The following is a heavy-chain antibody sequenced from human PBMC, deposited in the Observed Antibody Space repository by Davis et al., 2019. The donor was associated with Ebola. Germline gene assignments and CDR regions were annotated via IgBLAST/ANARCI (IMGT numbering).Heavy chain of an antibody. CDR3: AKATTGNAPSFRH. D-gene: IGHD2-8*02. CDR1: GFTFSNYW. CDR2: INSAGST. J-gene: IGHJ4*02. V-gene: IGHV3-74*03. Sequence: LSLSCAASGFTFSNYWMHWVRQAPGKGLVWVSHINSAGSTTYADSVKGRFTISRDNAKNTLYLQMNSLGAEDTAVYYCAKATTGNAPSFRHWGQGVLVTVSS.